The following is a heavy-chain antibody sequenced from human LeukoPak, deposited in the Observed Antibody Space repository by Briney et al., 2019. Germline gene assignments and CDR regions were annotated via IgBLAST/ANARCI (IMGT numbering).Heavy chain of an antibody. V-gene: IGHV3-33*01. Sequence: GGSLRLSCAASGFTFSSYGLHWVRQAPGKGLEWVALIWCDGTNNYYGDSVKGRFTISRDNSKNTLYLQMNNLRAEDTAVYYCARDANYYFDYWGQGTLVTVSS. CDR3: ARDANYYFDY. CDR1: GFTFSSYG. D-gene: IGHD1-7*01. J-gene: IGHJ4*02. CDR2: IWCDGTNN.